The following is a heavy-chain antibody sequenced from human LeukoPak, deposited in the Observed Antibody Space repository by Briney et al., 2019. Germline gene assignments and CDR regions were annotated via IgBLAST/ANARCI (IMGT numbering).Heavy chain of an antibody. CDR1: GGSISSSSYY. Sequence: SETLSLTCTVSGGSISSSSYYWGWIRQPPGKGLEWIGSIYYSGSTYYNPSLKSRVTISVDTSKNQFSLKLSSVTAADTAVYYCARPKGYGSSWYYENWFDPWGQGTLVIVSS. CDR2: IYYSGST. V-gene: IGHV4-39*01. CDR3: ARPKGYGSSWYYENWFDP. J-gene: IGHJ5*02. D-gene: IGHD6-13*01.